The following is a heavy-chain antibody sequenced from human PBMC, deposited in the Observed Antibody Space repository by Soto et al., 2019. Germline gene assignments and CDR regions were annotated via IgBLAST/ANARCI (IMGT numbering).Heavy chain of an antibody. CDR2: IYSGGST. CDR3: ASSSGWRIKPYYYGMDV. D-gene: IGHD6-19*01. Sequence: PGGSLRLSCAASGFTVSSNYMSWVRQAPGKGLEWVSVIYSGGSTYYADSVKGRFTISRDNSKNTLYLQMNSLRAEDTAVYYCASSSGWRIKPYYYGMDVWGQGTTVTVSS. J-gene: IGHJ6*02. CDR1: GFTVSSNY. V-gene: IGHV3-53*01.